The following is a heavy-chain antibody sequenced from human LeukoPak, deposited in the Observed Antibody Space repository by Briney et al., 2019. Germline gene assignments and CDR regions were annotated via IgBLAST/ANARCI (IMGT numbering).Heavy chain of an antibody. CDR2: IYHSGST. CDR3: ASDDILTGFDY. V-gene: IGHV4-38-2*02. J-gene: IGHJ4*02. D-gene: IGHD3-9*01. CDR1: GYSISSGYY. Sequence: SETLSLTCTVSGYSISSGYYWGWIRQPPGKGLEWIGSIYHSGSTYYNPSLKSRVTISVDTSKSQFSLKLSSVTAADTAVYYCASDDILTGFDYWGQGTLVTVSS.